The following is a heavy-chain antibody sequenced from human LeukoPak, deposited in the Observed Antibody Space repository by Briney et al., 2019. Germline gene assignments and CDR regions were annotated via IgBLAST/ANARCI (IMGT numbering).Heavy chain of an antibody. CDR3: ARDGTRDNLDY. J-gene: IGHJ4*02. D-gene: IGHD1-7*01. V-gene: IGHV7-4-1*02. CDR2: ININIGNP. Sequence: ASVKVSCKASGYTFTGYYMHWVRQAPGQGLEWMGWININIGNPTYAQGFTGRFVLSLDTSVSTAYLQISSLRADDTAVYYCARDGTRDNLDYWGQGTLVTVSS. CDR1: GYTFTGYY.